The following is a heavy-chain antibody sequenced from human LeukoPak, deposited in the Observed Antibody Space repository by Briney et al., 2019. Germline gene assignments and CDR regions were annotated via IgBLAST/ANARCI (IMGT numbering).Heavy chain of an antibody. CDR1: GFTFSSHE. Sequence: GGSLRLSCAASGFTFSSHEMNWVRQAPGKGLEWVSYISSSGSTIYYADSVKGRFTISRDNAKNSLYLQMNSLRAEDTAVYYCAEIGITVIGGVWGKGTTVTI. D-gene: IGHD3-10*02. CDR3: AEIGITVIGGV. V-gene: IGHV3-48*03. J-gene: IGHJ6*03. CDR2: ISSSGSTI.